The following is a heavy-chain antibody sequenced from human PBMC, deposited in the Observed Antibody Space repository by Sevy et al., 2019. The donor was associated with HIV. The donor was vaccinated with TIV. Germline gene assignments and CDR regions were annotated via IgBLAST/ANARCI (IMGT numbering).Heavy chain of an antibody. CDR2: ISAYNGNT. CDR1: GYTFTSYG. V-gene: IGHV1-18*01. CDR3: ARDLGCSGGSCYGYYYGMDV. J-gene: IGHJ6*02. D-gene: IGHD2-15*01. Sequence: ASVKVSCKASGYTFTSYGISWVRQAPGQGLEWMGWISAYNGNTNYAQKLQGRVTMTTDTSTSTAYMELRSLRSDDTAVYYCARDLGCSGGSCYGYYYGMDVWGQGTTVTVAS.